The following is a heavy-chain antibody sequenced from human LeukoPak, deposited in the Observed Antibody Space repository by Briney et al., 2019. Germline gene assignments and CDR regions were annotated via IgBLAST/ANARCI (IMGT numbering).Heavy chain of an antibody. V-gene: IGHV5-51*01. CDR3: ARPGSGSYQFFDY. CDR2: IYPRDSET. CDR1: GYTFSNYC. J-gene: IGHJ4*02. Sequence: GESLQISCQASGYTFSNYCTGWVRRLPGKGRLWMGIIYPRDSETRYSPSFQGQVTMSVDKSTNTAYLQWDILEASDTAMYYCARPGSGSYQFFDYWGQGTQVTVSS. D-gene: IGHD3-10*01.